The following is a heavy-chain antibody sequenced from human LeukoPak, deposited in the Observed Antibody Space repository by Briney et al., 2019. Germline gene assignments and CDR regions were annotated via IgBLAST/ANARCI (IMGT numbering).Heavy chain of an antibody. CDR1: GGSISSNSYY. CDR3: ARLDGGSGDSGSFDS. CDR2: IYYSGST. Sequence: SETLSLTCTVSGGSISSNSYYWGWIRQPPGKGLELIGSIYYSGSTYYNPSLRSRVTISVDTSKNQFSLMLRSVTAADTAVYYCARLDGGSGDSGSFDSWGQGTLFTVSS. V-gene: IGHV4-39*01. J-gene: IGHJ4*02. D-gene: IGHD5-18*01.